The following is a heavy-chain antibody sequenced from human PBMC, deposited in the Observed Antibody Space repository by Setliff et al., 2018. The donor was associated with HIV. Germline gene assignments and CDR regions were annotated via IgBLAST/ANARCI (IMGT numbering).Heavy chain of an antibody. Sequence: ASVKVSCKASGYTFTSYGFSWVRQAPGQGLEWMGWISAYNGHTNYAQKLQGRVTMTRDTSISTAYMELSSLRSDDTAVYYCARGAWYSSGWYSSRYMDVWGKGTTVTVSS. V-gene: IGHV1-18*01. CDR1: GYTFTSYG. D-gene: IGHD6-19*01. J-gene: IGHJ6*03. CDR3: ARGAWYSSGWYSSRYMDV. CDR2: ISAYNGHT.